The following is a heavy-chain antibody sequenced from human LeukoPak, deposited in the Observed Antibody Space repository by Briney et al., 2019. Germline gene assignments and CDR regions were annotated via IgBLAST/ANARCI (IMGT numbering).Heavy chain of an antibody. D-gene: IGHD1-26*01. V-gene: IGHV4-61*01. CDR3: ARIPLGGAIDY. CDR2: VSYSGST. Sequence: SETLSLTCTVSGGSVSSGSFYWNWIRQPPGKGLEWIGFVSYSGSTKYNPSLKSRVTISVDTSKNQFSLKVSSVTAADTAVYYCARIPLGGAIDYWGQGTLVTVSS. CDR1: GGSVSSGSFY. J-gene: IGHJ4*02.